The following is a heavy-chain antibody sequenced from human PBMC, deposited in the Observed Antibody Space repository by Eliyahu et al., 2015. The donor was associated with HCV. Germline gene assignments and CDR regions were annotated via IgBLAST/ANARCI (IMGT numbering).Heavy chain of an antibody. Sequence: GLVKPSETLSLTCTVSGGPISSSSYYWGWIRQPPGKGLEWIGSIYYSGSTYYNPSLKSRVTISVDTSKNQFSLKMRSVTAADTAVYFCARASGRGYFVVVVAGYYFDSWGQGTLLTVSS. V-gene: IGHV4-39*01. CDR1: GGPISSSSYY. J-gene: IGHJ4*02. CDR2: IYYSGST. D-gene: IGHD2-15*01. CDR3: ARASGRGYFVVVVAGYYFDS.